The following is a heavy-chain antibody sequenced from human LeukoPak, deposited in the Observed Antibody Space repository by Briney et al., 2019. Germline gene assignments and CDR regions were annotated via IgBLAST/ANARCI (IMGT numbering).Heavy chain of an antibody. Sequence: ASVKVSCKASGYTFTGYYMHWVRQAPGQGLEWMGWINPNSGGTNYAQKFQGRVTMTRDTSISTAYMELSRLRSDDTAVYYCARDHGYCSSTSCCPGNWFDPWGQGTLVTVSS. CDR3: ARDHGYCSSTSCCPGNWFDP. CDR2: INPNSGGT. J-gene: IGHJ5*02. D-gene: IGHD2-2*03. V-gene: IGHV1-2*02. CDR1: GYTFTGYY.